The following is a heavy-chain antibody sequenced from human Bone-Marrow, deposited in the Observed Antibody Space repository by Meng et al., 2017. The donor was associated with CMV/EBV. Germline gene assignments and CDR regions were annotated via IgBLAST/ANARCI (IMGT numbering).Heavy chain of an antibody. CDR3: ARDLGWIQLWLRIAKYYGMDV. D-gene: IGHD5-18*01. V-gene: IGHV3-23*01. J-gene: IGHJ6*02. Sequence: GESLKISCAASGFTFSSYAMSWVRQAPGKGLEWVSAISGSGGSTYYADSVQGRFTISRDNSKNTLYLQMNSLRAEDTAVYYCARDLGWIQLWLRIAKYYGMDVWGQGTTVTVSS. CDR2: ISGSGGST. CDR1: GFTFSSYA.